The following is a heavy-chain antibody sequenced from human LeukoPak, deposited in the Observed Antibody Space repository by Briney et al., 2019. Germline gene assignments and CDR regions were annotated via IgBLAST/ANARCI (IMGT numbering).Heavy chain of an antibody. CDR3: AREYYYDSSGYSDY. CDR1: GYSISSGYY. J-gene: IGHJ4*02. D-gene: IGHD3-22*01. CDR2: IYHSGDT. V-gene: IGHV4-38-2*02. Sequence: SETLSRTCAVSGYSISSGYYWAWIRQPPGVGLEWIGSIYHSGDTYYNPSLKSRVTTSVDTSKNQFSLKLISVTAADTAVYYCAREYYYDSSGYSDYWGQGTLVTVSS.